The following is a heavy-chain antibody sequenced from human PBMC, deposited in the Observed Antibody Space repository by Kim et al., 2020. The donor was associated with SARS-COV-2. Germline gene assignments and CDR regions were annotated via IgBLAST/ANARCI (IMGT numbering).Heavy chain of an antibody. J-gene: IGHJ4*02. D-gene: IGHD3-10*01. CDR3: ARSLGLGYGSGSYYRDAPSHFDY. V-gene: IGHV3-33*05. CDR2: ISYDGSNK. Sequence: GGSLRLSCAASGFTFSSYGMHWVSQAPGKGLEWVAVISYDGSNKYYADSVKGRFTISRDNSKNTLYLQMNSLRAEDTAVYYCARSLGLGYGSGSYYRDAPSHFDYWGQGTLVTVSS. CDR1: GFTFSSYG.